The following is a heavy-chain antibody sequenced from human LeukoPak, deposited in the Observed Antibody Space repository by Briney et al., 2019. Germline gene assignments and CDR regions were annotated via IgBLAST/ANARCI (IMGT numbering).Heavy chain of an antibody. D-gene: IGHD3-10*01. Sequence: GGSLRLSCAASGFTFSSYAMHWIRQAPGKGLEYVSAISSNGGSTYYANSVKGRFSISRDNSKNTLYLQMGNLRAEDMAVYYCARASFMSYGWFDPWGQGTLVTVSS. CDR3: ARASFMSYGWFDP. J-gene: IGHJ5*02. V-gene: IGHV3-64*01. CDR2: ISSNGGST. CDR1: GFTFSSYA.